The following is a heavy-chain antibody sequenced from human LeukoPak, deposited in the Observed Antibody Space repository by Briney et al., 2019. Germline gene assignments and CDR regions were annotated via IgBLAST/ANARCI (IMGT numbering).Heavy chain of an antibody. D-gene: IGHD2-2*01. V-gene: IGHV3-48*01. CDR3: ARGEDIVVVPAALAFDI. CDR2: ISSSSSTI. CDR1: GFTFSSHS. Sequence: PGGSLRLSCAASGFTFSSHSMNWVRQAPGKGLEWVSYISSSSSTIYYADSVKGRFTISRDNAKNSLYLQMNSLRAEDTAVYYCARGEDIVVVPAALAFDIWGQGTMVTVSS. J-gene: IGHJ3*02.